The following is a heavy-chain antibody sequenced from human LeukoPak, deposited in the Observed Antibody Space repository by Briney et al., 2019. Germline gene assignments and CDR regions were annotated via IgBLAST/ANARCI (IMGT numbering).Heavy chain of an antibody. V-gene: IGHV3-74*01. CDR3: ARDLAADDAFDF. D-gene: IGHD6-13*01. Sequence: PGGSLRLSCAASGYTFSSYWMHWVRQAPGKGLVWVSRIKSDGSSTSHADSVKGRFTISRDNAKNTLYLQMNSLRAEDTAVYYCARDLAADDAFDFWGQGTMVTVSS. CDR1: GYTFSSYW. J-gene: IGHJ3*01. CDR2: IKSDGSST.